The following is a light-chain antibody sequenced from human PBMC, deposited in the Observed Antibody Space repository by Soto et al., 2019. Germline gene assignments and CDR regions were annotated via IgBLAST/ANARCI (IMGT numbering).Light chain of an antibody. V-gene: IGKV1-39*01. Sequence: DIQMTQSPSSLSASVGDRVSITCRASQTISKYLNWYQQKPGKAPKLLIYAASSLKSGVPSRFSGSGSGTDFTLTISSLQPEDFATYYCQQGYSTPTFGQGTKVEIK. J-gene: IGKJ1*01. CDR1: QTISKY. CDR2: AAS. CDR3: QQGYSTPT.